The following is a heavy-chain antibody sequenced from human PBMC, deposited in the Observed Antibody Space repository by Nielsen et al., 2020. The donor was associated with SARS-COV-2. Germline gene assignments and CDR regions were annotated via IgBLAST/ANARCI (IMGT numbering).Heavy chain of an antibody. CDR2: ISGSGGST. V-gene: IGHV3-23*01. J-gene: IGHJ1*01. CDR3: ASGILGYCSGGSCYAAQH. Sequence: GESLKISCAASGFTFSSYAMSWVRQAPGKGLEWVSAISGSGGSTYYADSVKGRFTISRDNSKNTLYLQMNNLRAEDTAVYYCASGILGYCSGGSCYAAQHWGQGTLVTVSS. D-gene: IGHD2-15*01. CDR1: GFTFSSYA.